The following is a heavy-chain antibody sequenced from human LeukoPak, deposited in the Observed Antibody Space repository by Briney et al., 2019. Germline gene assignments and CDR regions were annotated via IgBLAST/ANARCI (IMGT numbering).Heavy chain of an antibody. CDR1: GVSITSSY. Sequence: SETLSLTCTVSGVSITSSYWSWIRQPPGKGLECIGYIYYSGSPNYNPSLKSRVTISLDTSKNQFSLKLSSVTAADTAVYYCARSARVFEYWGQGTLVTVSA. J-gene: IGHJ4*02. CDR3: ARSARVFEY. V-gene: IGHV4-59*01. CDR2: IYYSGSP.